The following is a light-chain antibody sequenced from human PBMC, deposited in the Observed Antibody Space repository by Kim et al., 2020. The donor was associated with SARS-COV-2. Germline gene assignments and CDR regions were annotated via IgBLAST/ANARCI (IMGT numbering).Light chain of an antibody. J-gene: IGLJ2*01. CDR1: SLRSYY. CDR2: GKN. V-gene: IGLV3-19*01. Sequence: SSEPTQDPAVSVALGQTVRITCQGDSLRSYYASWYQQKPGQAPVLVIYGKNNRPSGIPDRFSGSNSGNTASLTITGAQAEDEADYYCNSRDSSGNHAFGGGTQLTVL. CDR3: NSRDSSGNHA.